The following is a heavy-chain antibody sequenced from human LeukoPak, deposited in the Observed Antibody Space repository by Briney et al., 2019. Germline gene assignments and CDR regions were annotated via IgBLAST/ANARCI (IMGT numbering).Heavy chain of an antibody. CDR3: AKDLRRYGGYVDYFDY. V-gene: IGHV3-23*01. Sequence: GGSLRLSCAASGFTFSSYAMSWVRQAPGKGLEWVSAISGSGGSTYYADSVKGRFTISRDNSKNTLYLQMNSLRAEDTAVYYCAKDLRRYGGYVDYFDYWGQGTLVTVSS. CDR1: GFTFSSYA. CDR2: ISGSGGST. J-gene: IGHJ4*02. D-gene: IGHD5-12*01.